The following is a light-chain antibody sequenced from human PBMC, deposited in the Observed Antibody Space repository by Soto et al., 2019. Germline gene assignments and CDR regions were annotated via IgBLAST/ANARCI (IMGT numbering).Light chain of an antibody. Sequence: EIVLTQSPATLSLSPGERATLPCRASQSVTDNYLAWYQQKPGQAPRLVISGASSRTSGIPDRFSASGSGTDFTLTISRLEPEDFAVYYCQQYSRAPLTFGQGTKVKIK. V-gene: IGKV3-20*01. CDR2: GAS. J-gene: IGKJ1*01. CDR1: QSVTDNY. CDR3: QQYSRAPLT.